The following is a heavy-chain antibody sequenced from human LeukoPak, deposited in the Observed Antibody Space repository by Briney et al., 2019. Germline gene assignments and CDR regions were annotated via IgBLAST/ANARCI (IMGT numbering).Heavy chain of an antibody. CDR1: GYTFTSYG. D-gene: IGHD6-13*01. Sequence: ASVKVSCKASGYTFTSYGISWVRQAPGQGLEWLGWISAYNGNTNYAQKLQGRVTMTTDTSTSTAYMALRSLRSDDTAVYYCARSYSSSWSYYYYYYMDVCGKGTTVTVSS. V-gene: IGHV1-18*01. J-gene: IGHJ6*03. CDR3: ARSYSSSWSYYYYYYMDV. CDR2: ISAYNGNT.